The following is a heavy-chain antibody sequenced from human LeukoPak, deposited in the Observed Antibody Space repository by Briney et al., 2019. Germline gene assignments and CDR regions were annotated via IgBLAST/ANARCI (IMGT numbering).Heavy chain of an antibody. CDR3: AGAVARSYYFDN. Sequence: ASVKVSCKASGYTSISYYMHWVRQAPGQGLEWMGIINPSGGSTSYAQKFQGRVTMTRLTSTITVYMELSSLRSEDTAVYYCAGAVARSYYFDNWGQRALVTVSS. V-gene: IGHV1-46*01. CDR2: INPSGGST. CDR1: GYTSISYY. D-gene: IGHD5-12*01. J-gene: IGHJ4*02.